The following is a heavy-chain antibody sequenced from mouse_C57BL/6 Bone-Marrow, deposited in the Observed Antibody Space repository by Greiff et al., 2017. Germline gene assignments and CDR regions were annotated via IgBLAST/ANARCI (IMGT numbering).Heavy chain of an antibody. Sequence: VQLQQSWAELVRPGASVKLSCTASGFNIKDDYMHWVKQRPEQGLEWIGWIDPENGDTEYASKFQGKATITADTSSNTAYLQLSSLTSEDTAVYYCTLPYYYGSRYYFDYWGQGTTLTVSS. CDR2: IDPENGDT. CDR3: TLPYYYGSRYYFDY. D-gene: IGHD1-1*01. J-gene: IGHJ2*01. CDR1: GFNIKDDY. V-gene: IGHV14-4*01.